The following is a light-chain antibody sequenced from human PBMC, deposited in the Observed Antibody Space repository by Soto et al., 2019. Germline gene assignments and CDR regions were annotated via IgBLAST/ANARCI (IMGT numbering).Light chain of an antibody. V-gene: IGKV3-11*01. CDR1: QSVSSY. CDR3: HQRGNWPS. Sequence: EIVLTQSPATLSLSPGERATLSCRASQSVSSYLAWYQQKPGQAPRLLIYDTSNRATGIPARFSGSGSGTDFTLTISSLEPEDFAVYYCHQRGNWPSFGQGTRLEIK. J-gene: IGKJ5*01. CDR2: DTS.